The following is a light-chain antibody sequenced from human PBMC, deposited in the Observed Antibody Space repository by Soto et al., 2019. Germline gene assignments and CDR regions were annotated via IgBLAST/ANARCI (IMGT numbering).Light chain of an antibody. J-gene: IGLJ1*01. CDR1: SSDVGGYNY. CDR2: EVS. V-gene: IGLV2-8*01. Sequence: QSVLTQPPSASGSPGQSVTISCTGTSSDVGGYNYVSWYQQHPGKVPKVMIYEVSKRPSGVPDRFSGSKSGNTASLTVSGLQAEDEADYYCSSYAGSNNPYVFGPGTKVTVL. CDR3: SSYAGSNNPYV.